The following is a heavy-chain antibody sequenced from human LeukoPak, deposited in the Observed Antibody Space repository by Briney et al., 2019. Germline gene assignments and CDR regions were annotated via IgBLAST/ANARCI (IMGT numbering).Heavy chain of an antibody. J-gene: IGHJ5*02. Sequence: SETLSLTCAVYGGSFSGYYWSWIRQPPGKGLEWIGEINHSGSTNYNPSLKSRVTISVDTSKNQFSLKLSSVTAADSAVYSCAEGRWFDPWGQGTLVTVSS. V-gene: IGHV4-34*01. CDR3: AEGRWFDP. CDR1: GGSFSGYY. CDR2: INHSGST.